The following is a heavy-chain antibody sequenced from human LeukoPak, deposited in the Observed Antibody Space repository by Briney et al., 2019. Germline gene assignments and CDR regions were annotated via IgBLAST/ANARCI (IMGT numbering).Heavy chain of an antibody. V-gene: IGHV4-59*01. CDR1: GGSISSYY. CDR3: ARDPDSGSDRRVFDI. D-gene: IGHD1-26*01. Sequence: SETLSLTCTVSGGSISSYYWNWIRQPPGKGLEWIGYTYYSGSTNYNPSLKSRVTISVDTSKNQLSLKLTSVTAADTAVYYCARDPDSGSDRRVFDIWGQGTMVTVSS. J-gene: IGHJ3*02. CDR2: TYYSGST.